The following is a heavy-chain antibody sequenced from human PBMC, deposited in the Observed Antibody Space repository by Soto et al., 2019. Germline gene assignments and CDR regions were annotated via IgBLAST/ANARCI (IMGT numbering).Heavy chain of an antibody. CDR2: TYYRSKWYN. CDR3: ARDSSVGARRFDYYYGMDV. CDR1: GDSVSSNSAA. J-gene: IGHJ6*01. Sequence: TLSLTCAISGDSVSSNSAAWNWIRQSPSRGLEWLGRTYYRSKWYNDYAVSVKSRITINPDTSKNQFSLQLNSVTPEDTAVYYCARDSSVGARRFDYYYGMDVWGQGTTVTVS. V-gene: IGHV6-1*01. D-gene: IGHD1-26*01.